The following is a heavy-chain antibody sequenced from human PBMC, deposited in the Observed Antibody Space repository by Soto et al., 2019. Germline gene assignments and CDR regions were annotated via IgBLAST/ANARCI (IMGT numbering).Heavy chain of an antibody. V-gene: IGHV1-2*02. CDR1: GYIFIGFY. CDR2: INPDSGGT. Sequence: ASVKVSCKASGYIFIGFYMHWVRQAPGQGLEWMGWINPDSGGTNYAQRFQGRVTMTRDASVNTAYMELSGLRSDDTAVYYCARDVRDSSGHYSYWGQGTLVTVS. CDR3: ARDVRDSSGHYSY. J-gene: IGHJ4*02. D-gene: IGHD3-22*01.